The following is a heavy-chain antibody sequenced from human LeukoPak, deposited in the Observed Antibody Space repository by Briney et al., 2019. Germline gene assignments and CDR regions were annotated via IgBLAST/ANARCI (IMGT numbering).Heavy chain of an antibody. CDR2: ISRTGSHT. CDR3: ARVGSTAEAGTPDY. Sequence: GGCLRLSCVASGFTFSDYYMSWIRPAPEKGLEWLSYISRTGSHTPYADSVKGRFTVSRDNAKNSLSLELNSLRVDDTAIYYCARVGSTAEAGTPDYWGQGTLVTVSS. V-gene: IGHV3-11*06. CDR1: GFTFSDYY. J-gene: IGHJ4*02. D-gene: IGHD6-13*01.